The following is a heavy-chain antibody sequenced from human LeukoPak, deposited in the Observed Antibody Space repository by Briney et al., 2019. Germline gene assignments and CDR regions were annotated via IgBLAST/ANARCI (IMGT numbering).Heavy chain of an antibody. CDR2: INHSGST. Sequence: SETLSLTCAVYGGSFSGYYWSWIRQPPGKGLEWIGEINHSGSTNYNPSLKSRVTISVDTSKNQFSLKLSSVTAADTAVYYCARGKILLHHYYGSGSYRSWFDPWGQGTLVTVSS. D-gene: IGHD3-10*01. CDR3: ARGKILLHHYYGSGSYRSWFDP. J-gene: IGHJ5*02. V-gene: IGHV4-34*01. CDR1: GGSFSGYY.